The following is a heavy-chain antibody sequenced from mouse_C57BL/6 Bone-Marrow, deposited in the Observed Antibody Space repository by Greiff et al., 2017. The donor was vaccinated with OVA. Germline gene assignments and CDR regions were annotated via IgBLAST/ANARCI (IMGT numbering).Heavy chain of an antibody. V-gene: IGHV4-1*01. J-gene: IGHJ1*03. CDR3: ARGSYWYFDV. D-gene: IGHD1-1*01. CDR2: INPDSSTI. CDR1: GVDFSRYW. Sequence: CKASGVDFSRYWMSWVRRAPGKGLEWIGEINPDSSTINYAPSLKDKFIISRDNAKNTLYLQMSKVRSEDTALYYCARGSYWYFDVWGTGTTVTVSS.